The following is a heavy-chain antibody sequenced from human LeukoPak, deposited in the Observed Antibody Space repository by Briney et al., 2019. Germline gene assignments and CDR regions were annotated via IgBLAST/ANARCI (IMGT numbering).Heavy chain of an antibody. D-gene: IGHD3-22*01. V-gene: IGHV3-7*01. Sequence: GGSLRLSCESSDFIFSTFWMSWVRQAPGKGLEWVASIKQDGSEQFYVDSARGRFTGSKDNAKNSLFLQLNSLRAEDTAVYYCASVPPSGYHVDYWGQGTLVTVSS. J-gene: IGHJ4*02. CDR2: IKQDGSEQ. CDR3: ASVPPSGYHVDY. CDR1: DFIFSTFW.